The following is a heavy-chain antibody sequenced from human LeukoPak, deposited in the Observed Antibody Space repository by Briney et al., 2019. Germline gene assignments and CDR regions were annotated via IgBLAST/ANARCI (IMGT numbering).Heavy chain of an antibody. J-gene: IGHJ4*02. CDR3: ARDQGLVRGVIIILNIFDY. V-gene: IGHV3-48*03. D-gene: IGHD3-10*01. Sequence: GGSLRLSCAASGFTFSSYEMNWVRQAPGKGLEWVSYISSSGTTIYYAGSVKGRFTISRDNAKNSLYLQMNSLRAEDTAVYYCARDQGLVRGVIIILNIFDYWGQGTLVTVSS. CDR1: GFTFSSYE. CDR2: ISSSGTTI.